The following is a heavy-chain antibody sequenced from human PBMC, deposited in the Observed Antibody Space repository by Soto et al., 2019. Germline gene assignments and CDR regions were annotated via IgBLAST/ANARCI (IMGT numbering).Heavy chain of an antibody. CDR3: ARDREAVYNFYYGMDV. J-gene: IGHJ6*02. V-gene: IGHV4-4*07. D-gene: IGHD1-26*01. CDR2: IYTSASI. Sequence: PSETLSLTCSVSGADINTYSWTWIRQPAGKGLEWIGRIYTSASINYNPSLKGRVTLSVDTSTNQVSLRLASVTAADTAIYYCARDREAVYNFYYGMDVWGQGTTVTVSS. CDR1: GADINTYS.